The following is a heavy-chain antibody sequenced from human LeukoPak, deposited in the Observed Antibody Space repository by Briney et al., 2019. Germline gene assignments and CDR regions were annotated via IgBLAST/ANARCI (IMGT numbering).Heavy chain of an antibody. CDR1: GYSISSGYY. Sequence: SQTLSLTCTVSGYSISSGYYWGWIRQPPGKGLEWIGSIYHSGSTYYNPSLKSRVTISVDTSKNQFSLKLSSVTAADTAVYYCARDPGQKRGDDYWGQGTLVTVSS. J-gene: IGHJ4*02. V-gene: IGHV4-38-2*02. D-gene: IGHD2-21*01. CDR2: IYHSGST. CDR3: ARDPGQKRGDDY.